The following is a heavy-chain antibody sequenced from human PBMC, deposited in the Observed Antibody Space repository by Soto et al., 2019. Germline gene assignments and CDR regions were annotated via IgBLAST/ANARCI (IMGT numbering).Heavy chain of an antibody. CDR3: ARVVAEYSGYDDAFDI. J-gene: IGHJ3*02. Sequence: GGSLRLSCAASGFTFSSYAMHWVRQAPGKGLEYVSAISSNGGSTYYANSVKGRFTISRDNSKNTLYLQMGSLRAEDMAVYYCARVVAEYSGYDDAFDIWGQGTMVTVSS. D-gene: IGHD5-12*01. V-gene: IGHV3-64*01. CDR1: GFTFSSYA. CDR2: ISSNGGST.